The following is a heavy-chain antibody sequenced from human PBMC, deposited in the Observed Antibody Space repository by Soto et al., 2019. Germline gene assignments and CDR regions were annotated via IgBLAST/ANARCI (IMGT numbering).Heavy chain of an antibody. CDR3: VRRHVSATGIDWFDP. V-gene: IGHV1-58*01. Sequence: VASVKVSCKASGFTFTSSAVQWVRQARGQRLEWIGWIVVGSGNTKYSPKFQGRVTITRDTSASTAYMELSSLRSEDTAVYYCVRRHVSATGIDWFDPWGQGTLVTVSS. J-gene: IGHJ5*02. D-gene: IGHD6-13*01. CDR2: IVVGSGNT. CDR1: GFTFTSSA.